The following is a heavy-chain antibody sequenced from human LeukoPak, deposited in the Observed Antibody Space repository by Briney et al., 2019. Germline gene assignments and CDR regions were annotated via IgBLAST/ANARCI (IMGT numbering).Heavy chain of an antibody. Sequence: ASVKVSCKASGYIFTSYGISWVRQAPGQGLEWMGWISAYNGNTNYAQKLQGRVTMTTDTSTSTAYMELRSLRSDDTAVYYCARWGDNWIYDLWFDPWGQGTLVTVSS. J-gene: IGHJ5*02. CDR2: ISAYNGNT. CDR3: ARWGDNWIYDLWFDP. D-gene: IGHD1-7*01. V-gene: IGHV1-18*01. CDR1: GYIFTSYG.